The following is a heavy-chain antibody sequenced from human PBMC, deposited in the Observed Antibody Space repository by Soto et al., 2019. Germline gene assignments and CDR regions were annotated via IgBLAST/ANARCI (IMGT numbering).Heavy chain of an antibody. Sequence: GGSLRLSCAASGFSFSTYNMNWVRQAPGRGLEWVSYISSRSSTIYHADSVKGRFTISRDNSKNTLYLQMNSLRAEDTAVYYCAKDSGSWTFDYWGQGTLVTVSS. CDR2: ISSRSSTI. CDR1: GFSFSTYN. V-gene: IGHV3-48*01. J-gene: IGHJ4*02. D-gene: IGHD1-26*01. CDR3: AKDSGSWTFDY.